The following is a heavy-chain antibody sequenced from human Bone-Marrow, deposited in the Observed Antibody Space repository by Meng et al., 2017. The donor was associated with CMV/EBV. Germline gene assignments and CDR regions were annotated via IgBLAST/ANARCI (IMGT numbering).Heavy chain of an antibody. Sequence: GSLRLSCTVSGGSISSYYWSWIRQPPGKGLEWIGYIYYSGSTNYNPSLKSRVTISVDTSKNQFSLKPSSVTAADTAVYYCARDPGVGLDYWGQGTLVTVSS. D-gene: IGHD7-27*01. CDR2: IYYSGST. CDR3: ARDPGVGLDY. V-gene: IGHV4-59*12. CDR1: GGSISSYY. J-gene: IGHJ4*02.